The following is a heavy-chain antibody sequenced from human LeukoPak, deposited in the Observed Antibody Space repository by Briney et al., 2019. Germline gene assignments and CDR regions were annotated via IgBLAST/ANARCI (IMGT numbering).Heavy chain of an antibody. Sequence: GGSLRLSCAASGFTFSSYAMSWVRQAPGKGLEWVSAISGSGGSTYYADSVKGRFTVSRDNSKNTLDLQMNSLRAEDTAVYYCARDRGWPAIHFDLWGQGTLVTVSS. V-gene: IGHV3-23*01. CDR1: GFTFSSYA. CDR3: ARDRGWPAIHFDL. CDR2: ISGSGGST. D-gene: IGHD2-15*01. J-gene: IGHJ4*02.